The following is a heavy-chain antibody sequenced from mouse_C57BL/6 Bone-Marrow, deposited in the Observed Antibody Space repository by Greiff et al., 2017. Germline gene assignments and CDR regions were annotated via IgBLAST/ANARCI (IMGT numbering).Heavy chain of an antibody. CDR1: GFSLTSYG. D-gene: IGHD1-1*01. V-gene: IGHV2-2*01. CDR3: ARSTVVAPPYYYAMDY. CDR2: IWSGGST. J-gene: IGHJ4*01. Sequence: VKLVESGPGLVQPSQSLSITCTVSGFSLTSYGVHWVRQSPGKGLEWLGVIWSGGSTDYNAAFISRLSISKDNSKSQVFFKMNSLQADDTAIYYCARSTVVAPPYYYAMDYWGQGTSVTVSS.